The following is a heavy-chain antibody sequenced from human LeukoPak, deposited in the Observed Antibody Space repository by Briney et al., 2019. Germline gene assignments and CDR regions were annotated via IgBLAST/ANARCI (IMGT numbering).Heavy chain of an antibody. V-gene: IGHV3-23*01. CDR3: AIMAVGGFDY. CDR2: ISGSGGST. CDR1: GFTFSSYA. D-gene: IGHD6-19*01. Sequence: GGSLRLSCAASGFTFSSYAMSWVRQAPGKGLEWVSAISGSGGSTYYADSMKGRFTISRDNSKNTLYLQMNSLRTEDTALYYCAIMAVGGFDYWGQGTLVTVSS. J-gene: IGHJ4*02.